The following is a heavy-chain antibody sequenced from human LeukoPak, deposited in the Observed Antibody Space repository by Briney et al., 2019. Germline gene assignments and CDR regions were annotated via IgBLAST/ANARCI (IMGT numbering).Heavy chain of an antibody. CDR1: GFTFSNYW. D-gene: IGHD6-19*01. V-gene: IGHV3-7*01. CDR3: YSTGWHEYYYTGMDV. J-gene: IGHJ6*02. CDR2: IEPDGSRK. Sequence: GGSLRLSCAASGFTFSNYWMTWVRQAPGKGLEWVANIEPDGSRKYYVDSVQGRFTISRDNTKNSLFLQMNSLRAEDTAVYYCYSTGWHEYYYTGMDVWGQGTTVIVSS.